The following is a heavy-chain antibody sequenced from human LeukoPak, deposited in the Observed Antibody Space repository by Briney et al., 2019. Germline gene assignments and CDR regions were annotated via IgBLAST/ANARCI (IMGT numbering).Heavy chain of an antibody. V-gene: IGHV3-23*01. CDR1: GFTFNNYA. D-gene: IGHD3-22*01. Sequence: HGGSLRLSCAASGFTFNNYAMGWVRQAPGKGLEWVSFISGSGGTTYYADSVKGDFTISRDNSKNTLHLQMNTLRAEDTAIYYCAKAGDSSGYYHFDYWGQGTLVTVSS. CDR2: ISGSGGTT. CDR3: AKAGDSSGYYHFDY. J-gene: IGHJ4*02.